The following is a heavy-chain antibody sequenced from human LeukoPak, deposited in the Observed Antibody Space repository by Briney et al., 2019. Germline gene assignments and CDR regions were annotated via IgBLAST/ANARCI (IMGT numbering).Heavy chain of an antibody. CDR1: GGSINNYY. J-gene: IGHJ2*01. D-gene: IGHD1-26*01. V-gene: IGHV4-59*01. Sequence: PSETLSLTSTVSGGSINNYYGSWIRQPPGKGLEWIGYIYYTGSTSYNPSLKSRVTISVDTSKNQFSLELTSVTPADTAVYYWSRGVVGARRYFDFWGRGALVTVSS. CDR2: IYYTGST. CDR3: SRGVVGARRYFDF.